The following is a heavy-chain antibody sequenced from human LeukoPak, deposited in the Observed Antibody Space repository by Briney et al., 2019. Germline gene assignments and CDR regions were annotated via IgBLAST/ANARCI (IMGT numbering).Heavy chain of an antibody. Sequence: SETLSLTCAVYGGSFSGYYWSWIRQAPGKGLEWIGEINHSGNTNYNPSLKSRVTISVDTSKNQFSLKLSSVTAADTAVYYCGTEAGYWTGGRCYGRWFDPWGQGTLVTVSS. CDR3: GTEAGYWTGGRCYGRWFDP. V-gene: IGHV4-34*01. CDR1: GGSFSGYY. D-gene: IGHD2-15*01. J-gene: IGHJ5*02. CDR2: INHSGNT.